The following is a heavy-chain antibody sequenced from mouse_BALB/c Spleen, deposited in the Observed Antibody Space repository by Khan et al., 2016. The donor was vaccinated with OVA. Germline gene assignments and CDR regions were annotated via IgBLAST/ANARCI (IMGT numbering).Heavy chain of an antibody. V-gene: IGHV5-6*01. J-gene: IGHJ3*01. CDR2: ISSGGDYT. D-gene: IGHD4-1*01. CDR1: GFSFSSYS. Sequence: EVELVESGGDSVKPGGSLKLSCAASGFSFSSYSMSWVRQTPDKRLEWVATISSGGDYTYYPDSAKGRFTISRDNAKNTLYLQMSSLRSEDTAMYYCASHLTGSFAFWGQGTLVTVSA. CDR3: ASHLTGSFAF.